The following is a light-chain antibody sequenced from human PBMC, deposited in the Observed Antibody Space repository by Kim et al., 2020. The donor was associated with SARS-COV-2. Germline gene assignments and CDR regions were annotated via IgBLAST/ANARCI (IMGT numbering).Light chain of an antibody. CDR3: QTWGTGIHVV. V-gene: IGLV4-69*01. CDR1: SGHSSSA. J-gene: IGLJ2*01. CDR2: LNSDGSH. Sequence: SVKLTCTLSSGHSSSAIAWHQQQPEKGPRYLMKLNSDGSHSKGDGIPDRFSGSSSGAERYLTISSLQSEDEADYYCQTWGTGIHVVFGGGTQLTVL.